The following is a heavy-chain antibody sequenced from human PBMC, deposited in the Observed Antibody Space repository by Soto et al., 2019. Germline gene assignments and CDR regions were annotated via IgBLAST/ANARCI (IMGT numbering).Heavy chain of an antibody. D-gene: IGHD3-10*01. CDR2: ISAYNGNT. Sequence: ASLKVSCKASGYTFTSYGISWVRQAPGQGLEWMGWISAYNGNTNYAQKLQGRVTMTTDTSTSTAYMELRSLRSDDTAVYYCARVGYGSGSYYPVEYYYYGMDVWGQGTTVTVSS. V-gene: IGHV1-18*01. CDR1: GYTFTSYG. J-gene: IGHJ6*02. CDR3: ARVGYGSGSYYPVEYYYYGMDV.